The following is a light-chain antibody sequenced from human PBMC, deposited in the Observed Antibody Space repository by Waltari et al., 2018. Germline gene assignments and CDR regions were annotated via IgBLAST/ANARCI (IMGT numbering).Light chain of an antibody. CDR3: QSYDSSLSGWV. Sequence: YQHLPGTAPKLRIDGTSNRPSGVPDRFSGSKSGTSASLAITGLQAEDEADYYCQSYDSSLSGWVFGGGTKLTVL. J-gene: IGLJ2*01. V-gene: IGLV1-40*01. CDR2: GTS.